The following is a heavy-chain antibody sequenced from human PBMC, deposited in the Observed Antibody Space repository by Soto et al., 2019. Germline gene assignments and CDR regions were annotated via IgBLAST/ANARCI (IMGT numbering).Heavy chain of an antibody. J-gene: IGHJ6*02. CDR1: GYSFNSYA. CDR3: ARASGAGWSRTDYAMGV. CDR2: INAGNRNT. D-gene: IGHD3-10*01. V-gene: IGHV1-3*01. Sequence: GASVKVSCKASGYSFNSYALHWVRQAPGQRLEWMAWINAGNRNTKYSQRFQGRVTVTRDTSANTTYMELSNLRSEDTAVYYCARASGAGWSRTDYAMGVWGQGTTVTASS.